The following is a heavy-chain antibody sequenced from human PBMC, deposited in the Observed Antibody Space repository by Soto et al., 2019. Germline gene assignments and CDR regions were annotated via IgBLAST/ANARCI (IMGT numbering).Heavy chain of an antibody. CDR1: GFTFSSYW. CDR3: AKDILVLMVSEGPGMDV. D-gene: IGHD2-8*01. Sequence: PGGSLRLSCAASGFTFSSYWMHWVRQAPGKGLVWVSRINSDGSSTSYADSVKGRFTISRDNAKNTLYLQMNSLRAEDTAVYYCAKDILVLMVSEGPGMDVWGQGTTVTV. V-gene: IGHV3-74*01. CDR2: INSDGSST. J-gene: IGHJ6*02.